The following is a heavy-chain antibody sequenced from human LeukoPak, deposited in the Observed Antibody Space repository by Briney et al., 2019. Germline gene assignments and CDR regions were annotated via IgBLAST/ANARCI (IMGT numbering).Heavy chain of an antibody. CDR3: ARGPPRRDGYNPFSFDY. V-gene: IGHV1-46*01. CDR2: INPSGGST. Sequence: GASVEVSCKASGYTFTSYYMHWVRQAPGQGLEWMGIINPSGGSTSYAQKFQGRVTMTRDMSTSTVYMELSSLRSEDTAVYYCARGPPRRDGYNPFSFDYWGQGTLVTVSS. D-gene: IGHD5-24*01. CDR1: GYTFTSYY. J-gene: IGHJ4*02.